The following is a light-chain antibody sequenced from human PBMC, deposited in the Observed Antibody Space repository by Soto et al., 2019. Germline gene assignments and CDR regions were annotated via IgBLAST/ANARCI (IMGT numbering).Light chain of an antibody. V-gene: IGLV2-14*01. CDR2: EVS. CDR1: SSDVGIYNY. CDR3: SSYTTSSTRV. Sequence: QSALTHPASVSWSPGQSIAIPCTGSSSDVGIYNYVSWYQQHPGKVPKLIIYEVSNRPSGVSNRFSGSKSGNTASLTISGLQAEDEADYYCSSYTTSSTRVFGTGTKVTVL. J-gene: IGLJ1*01.